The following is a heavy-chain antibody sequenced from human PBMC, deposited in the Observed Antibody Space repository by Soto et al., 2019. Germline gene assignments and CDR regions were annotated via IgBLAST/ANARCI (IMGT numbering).Heavy chain of an antibody. Sequence: QVQLVQSRAELKKPGASVRLSCEFSGFPLSKSGISWVRQAHGQGLEWMGWISAHTGVKIPAHNFQARITMTTHTSTSTAYLDLRSLTSDDTAVYYCARDSPLWFGEGSHPNMDVWGQGTTVTVSS. J-gene: IGHJ6*02. CDR3: ARDSPLWFGEGSHPNMDV. V-gene: IGHV1-18*01. CDR2: ISAHTGVK. CDR1: GFPLSKSG. D-gene: IGHD3-10*01.